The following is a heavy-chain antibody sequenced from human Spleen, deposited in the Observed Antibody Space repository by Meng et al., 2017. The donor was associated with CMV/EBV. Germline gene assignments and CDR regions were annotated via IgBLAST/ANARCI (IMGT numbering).Heavy chain of an antibody. CDR2: ISSSSSTI. CDR1: GFTFSSYS. V-gene: IGHV3-48*04. D-gene: IGHD6-6*01. CDR3: ARDPGSSGYYYYGMDV. Sequence: GESLKISFAASGFTFSSYSMNWVRQAPGKGLEWVSYISSSSSTIYYADSVKGRFTISRDNAKNSLYLQMNSLRAEDTAVYYCARDPGSSGYYYYGMDVWGQGTTVTVSS. J-gene: IGHJ6*02.